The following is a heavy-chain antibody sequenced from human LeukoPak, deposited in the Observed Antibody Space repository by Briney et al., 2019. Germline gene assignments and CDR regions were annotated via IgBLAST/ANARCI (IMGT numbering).Heavy chain of an antibody. V-gene: IGHV1-2*02. D-gene: IGHD6-13*01. CDR1: GYTFSGYY. J-gene: IGHJ4*02. CDR2: IKPDSGDT. Sequence: ASVKVSCKASGYTFSGYYIHWVRQAPGQGLEWMGLIKPDSGDTNYAQNFRGRVTMTRDTSITTAYMELNRLTSDDTAVYYCARYEPAGTPVGYWGQGTLVTVSS. CDR3: ARYEPAGTPVGY.